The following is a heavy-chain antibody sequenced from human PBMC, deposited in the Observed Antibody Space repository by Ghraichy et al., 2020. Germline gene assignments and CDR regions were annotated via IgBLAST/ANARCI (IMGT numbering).Heavy chain of an antibody. D-gene: IGHD1-14*01. CDR2: ISGSGGSP. CDR1: GLTFSSNA. J-gene: IGHJ6*03. CDR3: AKNYKVYYYMDV. V-gene: IGHV3-23*01. Sequence: LSLTCAVSGLTFSSNAMTWVRQAPGKGLEWVSVISGSGGSPYYADSVKGRFTISRDNSKDTLYLQMNSLRVEDTAVYYCAKNYKVYYYMDVWGKGTTVTVSS.